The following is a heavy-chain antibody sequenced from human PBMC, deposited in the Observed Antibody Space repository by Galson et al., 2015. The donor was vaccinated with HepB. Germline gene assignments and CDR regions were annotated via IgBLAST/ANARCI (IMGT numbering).Heavy chain of an antibody. Sequence: SVKVSCKASGYTFTGYYMHWVRQAPGQGLEWMGWINPNSGVTNYAQKVQGRVTMTRDTSISTAYMDVSRLRSDDTAVYYCARSEPSVDHHMDAWGQATPVPVSS. D-gene: IGHD1-14*01. CDR3: ARSEPSVDHHMDA. CDR1: GYTFTGYY. CDR2: INPNSGVT. V-gene: IGHV1-2*02. J-gene: IGHJ6*02.